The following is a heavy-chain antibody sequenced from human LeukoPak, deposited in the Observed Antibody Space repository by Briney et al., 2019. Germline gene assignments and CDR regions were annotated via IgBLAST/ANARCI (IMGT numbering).Heavy chain of an antibody. V-gene: IGHV5-51*01. CDR1: GYTFTNYW. J-gene: IGHJ4*02. CDR3: ARRKHSNYPPDY. CDR2: IFPDDSDT. D-gene: IGHD4-11*01. Sequence: GESLQISCKGSGYTFTNYWIGWVRQMPGKGLEWMGIIFPDDSDTRYSPSFQGQVAISVDKSISTTYLQWSSLKASDTAMYYCARRKHSNYPPDYWGQGTLVSVSS.